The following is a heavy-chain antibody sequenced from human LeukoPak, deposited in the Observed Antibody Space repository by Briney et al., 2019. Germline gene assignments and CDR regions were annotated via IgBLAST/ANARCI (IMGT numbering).Heavy chain of an antibody. CDR3: ARQSGYCSSTSCYNGRFYYGMDV. D-gene: IGHD2-2*02. J-gene: IGHJ6*02. V-gene: IGHV4-34*01. CDR2: INHSGST. CDR1: GGSFSGYY. Sequence: SETLSLTCAVYGGSFSGYYWSWIRQPPGKGLEWIGEINHSGSTNYNPSLKSRVTISVDTSKNQFSLKLSSVTAADTAVYYCARQSGYCSSTSCYNGRFYYGMDVWGQGTTVTVSS.